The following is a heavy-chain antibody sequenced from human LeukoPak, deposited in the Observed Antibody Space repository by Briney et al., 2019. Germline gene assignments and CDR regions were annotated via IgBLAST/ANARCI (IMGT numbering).Heavy chain of an antibody. D-gene: IGHD5-12*01. Sequence: GGSLRLSCAASGFTFSSYAMSWVRQAPGKGLEWVSAISGSGGSTYYADSVKGRFTISRDNSKNTLYLQMNSLRAEDTAVYYCAKGSKRGYSGYSKDYGMDVWGQGTTVTVSS. CDR3: AKGSKRGYSGYSKDYGMDV. CDR2: ISGSGGST. J-gene: IGHJ6*02. V-gene: IGHV3-23*01. CDR1: GFTFSSYA.